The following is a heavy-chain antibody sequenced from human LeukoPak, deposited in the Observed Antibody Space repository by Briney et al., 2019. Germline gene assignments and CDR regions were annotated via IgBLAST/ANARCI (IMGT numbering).Heavy chain of an antibody. J-gene: IGHJ6*03. CDR2: IYYSGST. V-gene: IGHV4-59*08. D-gene: IGHD4-23*01. CDR3: ARQSNSFSLGYYYYYYMDV. Sequence: PSETLSLTCTVSGSSISSHYWSWIRQPPGKGLEWIGYIYYSGSTNYNPSLKSRVTISVDTSKNQFSLKLSSVTAADTAVYYCARQSNSFSLGYYYYYYMDVWGKGTTVTVYS. CDR1: GSSISSHY.